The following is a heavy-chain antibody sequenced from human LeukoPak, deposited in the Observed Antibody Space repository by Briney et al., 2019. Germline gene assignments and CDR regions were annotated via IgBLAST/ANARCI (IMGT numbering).Heavy chain of an antibody. CDR2: VCDIGST. J-gene: IGHJ4*02. CDR3: ARGGVLKSVDY. CDR1: GGSIGSHY. V-gene: IGHV4-59*11. Sequence: TSETLSLTCTVSGGSIGSHYWTWIRQTPGKGLEWIGYVCDIGSTKYNPSLKSRVTISVDTSKNQFSLRLSSVTAADTAVYYCARGGVLKSVDYWGQGTLVAVSS. D-gene: IGHD3-16*01.